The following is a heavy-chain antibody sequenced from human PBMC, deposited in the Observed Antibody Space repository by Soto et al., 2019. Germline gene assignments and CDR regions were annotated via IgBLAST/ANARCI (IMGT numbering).Heavy chain of an antibody. CDR1: GYTFTGYY. J-gene: IGHJ6*02. CDR3: ARGRNLPQSGAAAGYYYYGMDV. V-gene: IGHV1-2*02. CDR2: IIPNIGTT. D-gene: IGHD6-13*01. Sequence: ASVKVSCKASGYTFTGYYMHWVRQAPGQGLEWMGGIIPNIGTTNYAQKFQGRVTITADESTSTAYMELSSLRSEDTAVYYCARGRNLPQSGAAAGYYYYGMDVWGQGTTVTVSS.